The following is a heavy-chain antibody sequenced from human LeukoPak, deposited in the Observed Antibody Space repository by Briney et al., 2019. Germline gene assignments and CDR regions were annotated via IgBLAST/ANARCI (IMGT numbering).Heavy chain of an antibody. CDR1: GFTFSSYG. Sequence: PGGSLRLSCAASGFTFSSYGMHWVRQAPGQGLEWMGWINPNSGGTNYARKFQGRVTMTRDTSISTAYMELSRLRSDDTAVYYCARVISSSPPDYWGQGTLVTVSS. V-gene: IGHV1-2*02. D-gene: IGHD6-13*01. CDR3: ARVISSSPPDY. J-gene: IGHJ4*02. CDR2: INPNSGGT.